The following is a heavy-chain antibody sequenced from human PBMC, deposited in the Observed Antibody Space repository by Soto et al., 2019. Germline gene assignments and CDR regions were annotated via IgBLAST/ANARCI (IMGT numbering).Heavy chain of an antibody. CDR2: VIPTLGTA. V-gene: IGHV1-69*01. D-gene: IGHD4-17*01. J-gene: IGHJ3*02. CDR1: GGPFNNHA. CDR3: ASDYGEIDAFDI. Sequence: QVQLVQSGAEVKKPGSSVKVSCKTSGGPFNNHAINWVRQAPGQGLEWVGLVIPTLGTADYAQKFQGRVTMTADEVTNTAYMELSSLRSYDTGVYYCASDYGEIDAFDIWGQGTSVTVSS.